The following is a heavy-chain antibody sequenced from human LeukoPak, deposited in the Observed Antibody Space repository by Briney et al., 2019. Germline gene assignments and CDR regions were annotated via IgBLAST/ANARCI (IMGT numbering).Heavy chain of an antibody. V-gene: IGHV4-34*01. CDR3: ARHPGSRGYFDY. Sequence: PSEALSLTCAVYGGSFSGYYWSWIRQPPGKGLEWIGEINHSGSTNYNPSLKSRVTISVDMSKNQFSLNLTSVTAADTAVYYCARHPGSRGYFDYWGQGTLVTVSS. CDR2: INHSGST. D-gene: IGHD1-1*01. CDR1: GGSFSGYY. J-gene: IGHJ4*02.